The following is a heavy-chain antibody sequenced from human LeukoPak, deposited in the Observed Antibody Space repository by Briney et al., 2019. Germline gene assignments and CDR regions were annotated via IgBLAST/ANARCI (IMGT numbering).Heavy chain of an antibody. CDR2: IYYSGST. Sequence: PSETLSLTCTVSGGSISSSSYYWGWIRQPPGTGLEWIGSIYYSGSTYYNPSLKSRVTISVDTSKNQFSLKLSSVTAADTAVYYCARFSIVVGGAFDIWGQGTMVTVSS. CDR1: GGSISSSSYY. D-gene: IGHD3-22*01. J-gene: IGHJ3*02. CDR3: ARFSIVVGGAFDI. V-gene: IGHV4-39*07.